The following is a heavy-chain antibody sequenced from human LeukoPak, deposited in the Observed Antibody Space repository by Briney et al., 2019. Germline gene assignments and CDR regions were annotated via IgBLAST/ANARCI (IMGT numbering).Heavy chain of an antibody. CDR2: VYYSGDT. CDR3: ARHPFATPFDY. V-gene: IGHV4-59*08. Sequence: SETLSLTCTVSGDSVSGVYWSWIRQPPGKGLEWIGYVYYSGDTNYNPSLKSRVTMSLDTSKNQVSLRLSSVTAADTAVYYCARHPFATPFDYWGRGTLVTVSS. D-gene: IGHD2-15*01. J-gene: IGHJ4*02. CDR1: GDSVSGVY.